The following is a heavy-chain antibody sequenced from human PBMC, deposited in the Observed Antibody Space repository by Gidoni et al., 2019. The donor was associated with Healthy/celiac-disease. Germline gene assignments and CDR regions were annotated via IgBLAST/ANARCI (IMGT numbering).Heavy chain of an antibody. V-gene: IGHV1-18*01. CDR2: ISAYNGNT. CDR1: GYTFTSYG. D-gene: IGHD2-15*01. CDR3: ARVPPRGGVYYYMDV. Sequence: QVQLVQSGAEVKKPVASVKVSCKVSGYTFTSYGISWVRQAPGQGLAWMGWISAYNGNTNNEQKLQGRVTMTTDTSTSTAYMELRSLRSDDTAVYYCARVPPRGGVYYYMDVWGKGTTVTVSS. J-gene: IGHJ6*03.